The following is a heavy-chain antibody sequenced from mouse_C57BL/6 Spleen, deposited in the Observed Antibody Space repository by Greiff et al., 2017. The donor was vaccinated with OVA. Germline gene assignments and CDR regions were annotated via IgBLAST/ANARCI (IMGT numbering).Heavy chain of an antibody. Sequence: EVHLVESGGGLVKPGGSLKLSCAASGFTFSDYGMHWVRQAPEKGLEWVAYISRGSSTIYSADTVTGRFTISRDNAKNTLFLQMTSLRSEDTAMYYSAREEDYDDFDYWGQGTTLTVSS. CDR2: ISRGSSTI. CDR3: AREEDYDDFDY. V-gene: IGHV5-17*01. D-gene: IGHD2-4*01. J-gene: IGHJ2*01. CDR1: GFTFSDYG.